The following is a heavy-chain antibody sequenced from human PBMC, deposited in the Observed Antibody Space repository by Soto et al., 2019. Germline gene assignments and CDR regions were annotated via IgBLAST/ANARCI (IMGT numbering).Heavy chain of an antibody. CDR1: GGSISSSSYY. CDR2: IYYSGST. Sequence: SETLSLTCTVSGGSISSSSYYWGWIRQPPGKGLEWIGSIYYSGSTYYNPSLKSRVTISVDTSKNQFSLKLSSVTAADTAVYYCARRGPTRESFGVLTRWFDPWGQGTLVTVSS. D-gene: IGHD3-3*01. CDR3: ARRGPTRESFGVLTRWFDP. V-gene: IGHV4-39*01. J-gene: IGHJ5*02.